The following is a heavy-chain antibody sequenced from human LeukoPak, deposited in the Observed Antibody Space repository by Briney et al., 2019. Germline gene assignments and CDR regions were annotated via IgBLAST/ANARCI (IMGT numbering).Heavy chain of an antibody. CDR2: ISYDGSNK. CDR3: AKTYYYGSGTSFDY. V-gene: IGHV3-30*18. Sequence: GGSLRLSCAASGFTFSSYGMHWVRQAPGKGLEWVAVISYDGSNKYYADSVKGRFTISRDNSKNTLYLQMNSLRAEDTAVCYCAKTYYYGSGTSFDYWGQGTLVTVSS. CDR1: GFTFSSYG. D-gene: IGHD3-10*01. J-gene: IGHJ4*02.